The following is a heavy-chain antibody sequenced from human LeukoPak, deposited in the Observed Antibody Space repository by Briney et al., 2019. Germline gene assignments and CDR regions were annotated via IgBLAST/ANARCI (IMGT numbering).Heavy chain of an antibody. D-gene: IGHD2-8*01. J-gene: IGHJ3*01. V-gene: IGHV3-23*01. CDR1: GFSFSSYA. CDR2: ISDSGGST. CDR3: AKGKINHNGAFDA. Sequence: PGGSLRLSCAASGFSFSSYAMSWVRRAPGKGLEWVSGISDSGGSTFYADSVKGRFTISRDNSKKKLFLQVDSLRVEDTAVYYCAKGKINHNGAFDAWGQGTRVTVSS.